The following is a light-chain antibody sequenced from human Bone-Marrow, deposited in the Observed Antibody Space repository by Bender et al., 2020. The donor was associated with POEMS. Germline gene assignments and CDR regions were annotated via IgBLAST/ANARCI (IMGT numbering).Light chain of an antibody. CDR2: RNN. CDR1: SSNIGNNA. Sequence: QSVLTQPPPVSEAPRQRVTISCSGSSSNIGNNAVNWYQQLPGKAPKLLIYRNNQRPSGVPDRFSGSKSGTSASLAISGLRSEDEADYYCAAWDDRLTGRVFGGGTKLTVL. J-gene: IGLJ2*01. V-gene: IGLV1-36*01. CDR3: AAWDDRLTGRV.